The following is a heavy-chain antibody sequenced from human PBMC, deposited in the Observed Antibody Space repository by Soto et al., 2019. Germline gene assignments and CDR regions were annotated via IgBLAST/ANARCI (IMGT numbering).Heavy chain of an antibody. CDR1: GGSISRGNSY. V-gene: IGHV4-31*03. D-gene: IGHD2-15*01. CDR3: ARGGSGDIVVVAAIDY. Sequence: QVQLQESGPGLVKPSQTLSLTCTVSGGSISRGNSYWSWIRQHPGKGLEWIGYIFYSGSTYYNPSRQSRVTISVDTSKNQFSLKLSSVTAADTAVYYCARGGSGDIVVVAAIDYWGQGTLVTVSS. J-gene: IGHJ4*02. CDR2: IFYSGST.